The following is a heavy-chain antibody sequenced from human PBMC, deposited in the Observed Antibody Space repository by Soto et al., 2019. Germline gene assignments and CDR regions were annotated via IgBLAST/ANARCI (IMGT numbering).Heavy chain of an antibody. D-gene: IGHD1-1*01. CDR3: ARVERGTATTVVDAFDI. V-gene: IGHV4-34*01. J-gene: IGHJ3*02. CDR1: GGFVSSGSYY. CDR2: MSHGGGT. Sequence: QVQLQQWGAGLLKPSETLSLTCAVYGGFVSSGSYYWSWIRQPPGKGLEWIGEMSHGGGTHFNPSLKSRVTISVDTSKNQFSVKMSSLSAADAALYYCARVERGTATTVVDAFDIWGPGTMVTVSS.